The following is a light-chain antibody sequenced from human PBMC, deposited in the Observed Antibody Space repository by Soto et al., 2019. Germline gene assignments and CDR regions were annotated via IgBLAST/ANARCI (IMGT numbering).Light chain of an antibody. J-gene: IGLJ1*01. CDR2: AGS. Sequence: QSVPTQPASVSGSPGQSITISCTGTSSDIGSYNLVSWYQHHPGKAPKLIIYAGSKRPSGVSNRFSGSKSGYTASLTISGLQAEDEADYFCCSFAGIITYYVFGTGTKVTVL. V-gene: IGLV2-23*01. CDR1: SSDIGSYNL. CDR3: CSFAGIITYYV.